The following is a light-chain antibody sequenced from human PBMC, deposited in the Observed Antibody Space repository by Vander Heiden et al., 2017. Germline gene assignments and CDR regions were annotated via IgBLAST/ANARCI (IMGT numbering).Light chain of an antibody. CDR3: QQYGSSPLT. CDR1: QSVSSSY. Sequence: ELVLTQSPGTLSLSPGERATLSCSASQSVSSSYLAWYQQKPGQAPRLLIYGASSRATGIPDRFSGSGSGTDFTLTISRLEPEDFAVYYCQQYGSSPLTFGGGTKVEIK. J-gene: IGKJ4*01. CDR2: GAS. V-gene: IGKV3-20*01.